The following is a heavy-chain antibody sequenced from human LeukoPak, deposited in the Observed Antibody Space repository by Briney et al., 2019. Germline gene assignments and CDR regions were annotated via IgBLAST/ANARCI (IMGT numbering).Heavy chain of an antibody. CDR2: ISGSGGST. CDR1: GFTFSSYA. V-gene: IGHV3-23*01. CDR3: AKDTGIAVAGPPLH. J-gene: IGHJ4*02. D-gene: IGHD6-19*01. Sequence: GGSLRLSCAASGFTFSSYAMSWVRQAPGKGLEWVSAISGSGGSTYYADSVKGRFTISSDNSKNTLYLQMNSLRAEDTAVYYCAKDTGIAVAGPPLHWGQGTLVTVSS.